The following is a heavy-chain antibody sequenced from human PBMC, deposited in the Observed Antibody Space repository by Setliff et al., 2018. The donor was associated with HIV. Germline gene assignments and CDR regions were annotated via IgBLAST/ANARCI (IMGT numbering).Heavy chain of an antibody. Sequence: PSETLSLTCTVSGGSISSGDYYWSWIRQPPGKGLEWIGHIYTSGSTNYNPSLKSRVTISVDTSKNQFSLKLSSVTAADTAVYYCARDSLWFGELLLGAFDIWGQGTMVTVSS. CDR2: IYTSGST. V-gene: IGHV4-61*09. CDR1: GGSISSGDYY. J-gene: IGHJ3*02. D-gene: IGHD3-10*01. CDR3: ARDSLWFGELLLGAFDI.